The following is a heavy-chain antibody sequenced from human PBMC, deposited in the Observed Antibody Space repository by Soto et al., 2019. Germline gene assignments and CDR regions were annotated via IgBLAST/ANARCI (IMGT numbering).Heavy chain of an antibody. V-gene: IGHV4-30-4*01. CDR1: GGSISSGNYY. D-gene: IGHD1-7*01. J-gene: IGHJ4*02. Sequence: QVQLQESGPGLVKPSQTLSLTCTVSGGSISSGNYYWSWIRQPPGKGLEWIGFISYGGSTYYSASLKCRFTISVDTSKNQFSLNLSFVTAADTAVYYCATMGTPATGLYYFDYWGQGTLVTVSS. CDR3: ATMGTPATGLYYFDY. CDR2: ISYGGST.